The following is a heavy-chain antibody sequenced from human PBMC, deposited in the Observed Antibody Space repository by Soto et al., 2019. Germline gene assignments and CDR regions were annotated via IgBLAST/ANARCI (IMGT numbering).Heavy chain of an antibody. V-gene: IGHV3-23*01. D-gene: IGHD3-10*01. J-gene: IGHJ4*02. CDR1: GFTFSSYA. CDR3: ANKPPNAVWCGELYHFDY. Sequence: GGSLRLSCAASGFTFSSYAMSWVRQAPGKGLEWVSAISGSGGSTYYADSVKGRFTISRDNSKNTLYLQRNSLSAEDTAVYYCANKPPNAVWCGELYHFDYWGQGTLVTVSS. CDR2: ISGSGGST.